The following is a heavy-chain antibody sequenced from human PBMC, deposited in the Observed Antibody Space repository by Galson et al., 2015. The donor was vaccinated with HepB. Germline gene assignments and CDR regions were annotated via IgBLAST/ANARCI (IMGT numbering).Heavy chain of an antibody. CDR1: GFTVNRYW. CDR3: ARDPGGGGYDLDY. V-gene: IGHV3-74*01. J-gene: IGHJ4*02. CDR2: INSDGSGT. Sequence: SLRLSCAVSGFTVNRYWMHWVRQAPGKGLVWVARINSDGSGTAYADFVRGRFTISRDNARKRLYLQMNGLKVEDTAVYYCARDPGGGGYDLDYWGQGTQVIVSS. D-gene: IGHD5-12*01.